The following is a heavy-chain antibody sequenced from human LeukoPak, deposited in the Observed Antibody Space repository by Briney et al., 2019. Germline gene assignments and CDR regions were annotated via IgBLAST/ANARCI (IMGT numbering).Heavy chain of an antibody. J-gene: IGHJ4*02. CDR1: GDSVSRNTAG. Sequence: SQTLSLTCAISGDSVSRNTAGWSWIRQSPSRGLEWLGRTYYRSKWYSDFAPSVRNRITINPDTSKNQFSLKLSSVTAADTAVYYCARHPGWELLYDYWGQGTLVTVSS. D-gene: IGHD1-26*01. CDR3: ARHPGWELLYDY. CDR2: TYYRSKWYS. V-gene: IGHV6-1*01.